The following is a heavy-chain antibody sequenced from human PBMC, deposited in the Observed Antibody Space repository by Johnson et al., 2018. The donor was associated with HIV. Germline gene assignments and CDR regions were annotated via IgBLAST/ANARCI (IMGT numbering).Heavy chain of an antibody. J-gene: IGHJ3*02. V-gene: IGHV3-9*01. CDR1: GFTFSDYA. CDR3: NTVGGFDAFDI. CDR2: INWNSGSI. Sequence: QLVESGGGVVQPGRSLRLSCAASGFTFSDYAMHWVRQAPGKGLEWVSGINWNSGSIGYADSVKGRFSIFRNNAKNSLYLQMDSLRVEDTAVYYCNTVGGFDAFDIWGPGTMVTVSS. D-gene: IGHD3-10*01.